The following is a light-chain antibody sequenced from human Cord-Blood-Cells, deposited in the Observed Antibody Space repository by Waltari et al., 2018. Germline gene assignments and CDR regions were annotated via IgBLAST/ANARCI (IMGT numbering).Light chain of an antibody. CDR3: QQYNNWPPYS. J-gene: IGKJ2*03. CDR1: QSVSSN. V-gene: IGKV3-15*01. CDR2: GAS. Sequence: EIVMTQSPATLSVSPGERATLSCRASQSVSSNLAWYQQKPGQAPRLLIYGASTRATCIPARFSGSGSGTEFTLTINSLQSEDFAVYYCQQYNNWPPYSFGQGTKLEIK.